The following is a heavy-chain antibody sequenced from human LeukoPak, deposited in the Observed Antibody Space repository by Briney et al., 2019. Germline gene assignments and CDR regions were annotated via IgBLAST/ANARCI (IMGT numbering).Heavy chain of an antibody. CDR1: GYSFVSYW. CDR2: IYPGDSDT. J-gene: IGHJ4*02. V-gene: IGHV5-51*01. Sequence: GESLKNSCKGSGYSFVSYWIAWVRQMPGKGLEWMGIIYPGDSDTRYSPSFQGQVTISTDKSISTAYLQWSSLKASDTAMYYCARRDSSGYYYSDYWGQGTLVTVSS. D-gene: IGHD3-22*01. CDR3: ARRDSSGYYYSDY.